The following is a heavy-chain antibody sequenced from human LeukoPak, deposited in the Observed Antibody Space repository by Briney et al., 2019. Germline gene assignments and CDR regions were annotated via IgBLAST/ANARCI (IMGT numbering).Heavy chain of an antibody. D-gene: IGHD2-15*01. CDR1: GGSFSGYY. J-gene: IGHJ6*02. CDR3: ARDVVVVAAGYYYGMDA. Sequence: PSETLSLTCAVYGGSFSGYYWSWIRQPPGKGLEWIGEINHSGSTNYNPSLKSRVTISVDTSKNQFSLKLSSVTAADTAVYYCARDVVVVAAGYYYGMDAWGQGTTVTVSS. CDR2: INHSGST. V-gene: IGHV4-34*01.